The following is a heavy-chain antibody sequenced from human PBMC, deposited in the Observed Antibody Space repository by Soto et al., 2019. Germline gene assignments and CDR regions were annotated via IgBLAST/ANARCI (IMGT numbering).Heavy chain of an antibody. CDR2: INNGGST. D-gene: IGHD1-26*01. CDR1: GDTISSSSYY. J-gene: IGHJ4*02. V-gene: IGHV4-39*07. Sequence: TSETLSLTCIVSGDTISSSSYYLGWIRQPPGKGLEWVAIINNGGSTYYNPSLKSRVSASVDPPKNQISLRLTSVTAADTAVYYCAREGGGYRFDYWGQGALVTVSS. CDR3: AREGGGYRFDY.